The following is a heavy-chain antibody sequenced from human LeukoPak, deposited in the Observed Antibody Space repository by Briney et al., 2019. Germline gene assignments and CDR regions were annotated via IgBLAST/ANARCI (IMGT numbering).Heavy chain of an antibody. D-gene: IGHD1-1*01. CDR2: ISGSGGST. CDR1: GFTFSKYA. J-gene: IGHJ2*01. CDR3: AEWNSVYWYFDL. Sequence: GGSLRLSCAASGFTFSKYAMSWVRQVPEKGLEWVSGISGSGGSTYYADSVKGRFTISRDNSKNTLHLQMNSLRAEDTALYYCAEWNSVYWYFDLWGRGALVTESS. V-gene: IGHV3-23*01.